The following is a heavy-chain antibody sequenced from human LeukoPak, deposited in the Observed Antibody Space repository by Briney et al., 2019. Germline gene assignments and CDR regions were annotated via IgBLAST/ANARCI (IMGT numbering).Heavy chain of an antibody. CDR1: GGSIGTYY. J-gene: IGHJ4*02. CDR3: VRDGPSWGLL. Sequence: SETLSLTCTVSGGSIGTYYWSWIRQPAGQGLEWIGRIFTTGGANYNPSLKSRVTMSLDTSKNLFSLKLNSVTAADTAVYYCVRDGPSWGLLWGQGALVTVSS. CDR2: IFTTGGA. D-gene: IGHD7-27*01. V-gene: IGHV4-4*07.